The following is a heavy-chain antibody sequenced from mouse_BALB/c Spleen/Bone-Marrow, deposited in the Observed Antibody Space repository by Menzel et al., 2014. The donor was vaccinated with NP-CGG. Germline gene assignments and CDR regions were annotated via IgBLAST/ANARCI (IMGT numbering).Heavy chain of an antibody. CDR1: GFNNKDTY. V-gene: IGHV14-3*02. CDR2: IDPANGNT. J-gene: IGHJ1*01. Sequence: EVQLQQSGAELVKPGASVKLSCTASGFNNKDTYMHWVKQRPEQGLEWIGRIDPANGNTKYYPKFQGKATITADTSSNTSYLQLRSMTSEDTAGYYCASYRYGWYFNVWGAGTTGAGSS. D-gene: IGHD2-14*01. CDR3: ASYRYGWYFNV.